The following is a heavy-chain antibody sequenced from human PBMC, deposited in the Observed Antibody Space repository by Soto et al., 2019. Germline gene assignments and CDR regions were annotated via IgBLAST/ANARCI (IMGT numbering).Heavy chain of an antibody. Sequence: GGSLRLSCAASGFTFRNYAMSWVRQAPGKGLECVSVITGSGGATYYADSAKGRFTISRDNSKNTLFLQMNSLRVEDTAIYYCAKETGISSGHFDYWGHGTLVTVSS. V-gene: IGHV3-23*01. J-gene: IGHJ4*01. D-gene: IGHD1-20*01. CDR1: GFTFRNYA. CDR3: AKETGISSGHFDY. CDR2: ITGSGGAT.